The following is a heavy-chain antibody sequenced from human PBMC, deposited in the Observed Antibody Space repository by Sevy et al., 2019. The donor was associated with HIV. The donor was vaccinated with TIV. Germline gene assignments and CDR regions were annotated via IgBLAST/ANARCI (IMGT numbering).Heavy chain of an antibody. Sequence: GGSLRLSCAASGFTVSSNYMSWVRQAPGKGLEWVSVIYSGGSTYYADSVKGRFTISRDNSKNTLYLQMNSLRAEDTAVYYCARGRYSVSYGDLFDYWGQGTLVTVSS. CDR3: ARGRYSVSYGDLFDY. V-gene: IGHV3-53*01. CDR2: IYSGGST. D-gene: IGHD1-26*01. J-gene: IGHJ4*02. CDR1: GFTVSSNY.